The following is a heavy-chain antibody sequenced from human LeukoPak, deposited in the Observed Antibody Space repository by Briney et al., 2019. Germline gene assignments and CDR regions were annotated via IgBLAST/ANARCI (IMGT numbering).Heavy chain of an antibody. V-gene: IGHV3-30-3*01. CDR3: AKELLGIAVAGTEYYYGMDV. CDR2: ISYDGSNK. J-gene: IGHJ6*02. Sequence: GGSLRLSCAASGFTFSSYAMHWVRQAPGKGLEWVAVISYDGSNKYYADSVKGRFTISRDNSKNTLYLQMNSLRAEDTAVYYCAKELLGIAVAGTEYYYGMDVWGQGTTVTVSS. D-gene: IGHD6-19*01. CDR1: GFTFSSYA.